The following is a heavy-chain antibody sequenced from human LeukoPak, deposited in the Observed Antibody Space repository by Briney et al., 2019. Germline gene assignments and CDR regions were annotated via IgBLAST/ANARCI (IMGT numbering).Heavy chain of an antibody. CDR1: GGTFSSYA. D-gene: IGHD3-22*01. J-gene: IGHJ4*02. CDR2: INPSGGST. Sequence: ASVKVSCKASGGTFSSYAISWVRQAPGQGLEWMGIINPSGGSTSYAQKFQGRVTMTRDTSTSTVYMELSSLRSEDTAVYYCARVPYDSSGYYGDYWGQGTLVTVSS. CDR3: ARVPYDSSGYYGDY. V-gene: IGHV1-46*01.